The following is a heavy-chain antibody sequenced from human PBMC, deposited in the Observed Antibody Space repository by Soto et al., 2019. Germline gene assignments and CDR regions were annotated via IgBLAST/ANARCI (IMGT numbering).Heavy chain of an antibody. CDR1: GFTFSDAW. Sequence: EVQLVESGGGLVKPGGSLRLSCAASGFTFSDAWMNWVRQAPGKGLEWVGRIKSKTDGGTTDYAAPVKGRFTISRDDSKNTLYLQMNSLKTEDTAVYYCNFYMITFGFDYWGQGTLVTVSS. D-gene: IGHD3-16*01. V-gene: IGHV3-15*07. CDR2: IKSKTDGGTT. CDR3: NFYMITFGFDY. J-gene: IGHJ4*02.